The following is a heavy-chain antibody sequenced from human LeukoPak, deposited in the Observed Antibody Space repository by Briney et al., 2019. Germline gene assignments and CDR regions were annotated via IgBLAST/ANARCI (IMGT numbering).Heavy chain of an antibody. CDR3: ARGRYSYGYYYMDV. J-gene: IGHJ6*03. CDR2: IKQDGSEK. D-gene: IGHD5-18*01. Sequence: QSGGSLRLSCAASGFTFSSYWMSWVRQAPGKGLEWVANIKQDGSEKYYVDSVKGRFTISRDNAKNSLYLQMNSLRAEDTAVYYCARGRYSYGYYYMDVWGKGTTVTISS. CDR1: GFTFSSYW. V-gene: IGHV3-7*01.